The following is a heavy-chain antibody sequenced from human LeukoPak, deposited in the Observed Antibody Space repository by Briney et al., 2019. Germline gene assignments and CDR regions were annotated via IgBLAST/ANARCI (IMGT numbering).Heavy chain of an antibody. V-gene: IGHV4-34*01. J-gene: IGHJ5*02. CDR1: GGSFSGYY. D-gene: IGHD2-2*01. CDR2: INHSGST. Sequence: SETLSLTCAVYGGSFSGYYWSWIRQPPGKGLEWIGEINHSGSTSYNPSLKSRVTISVDTSKNQFSLKLSSVTAADTAVYYCARGQVRRNWFDPWGQGTLVTVSS. CDR3: ARGQVRRNWFDP.